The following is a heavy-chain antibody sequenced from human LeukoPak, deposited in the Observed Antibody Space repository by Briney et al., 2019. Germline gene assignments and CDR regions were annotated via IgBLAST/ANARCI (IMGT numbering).Heavy chain of an antibody. D-gene: IGHD3-10*01. J-gene: IGHJ3*02. CDR1: GGSIRSSSYC. Sequence: PSETLSLTCTVSGGSIRSSSYCWGWIRQPPGKGLQWIGSIYYSGSTYYHPSLKSRVTISVDTSKNQFSLKLISVTAADTAVYYCASSDRRMTMVRELGPFDIWGQGTMVTVSS. V-gene: IGHV4-39*01. CDR2: IYYSGST. CDR3: ASSDRRMTMVRELGPFDI.